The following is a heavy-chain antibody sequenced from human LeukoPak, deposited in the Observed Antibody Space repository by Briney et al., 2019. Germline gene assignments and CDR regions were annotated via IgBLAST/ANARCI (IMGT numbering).Heavy chain of an antibody. J-gene: IGHJ4*02. CDR3: AKRPLRNGGSYVDY. V-gene: IGHV3-23*01. Sequence: GGSLRLSCAASGFTFSDYAMSWVRQAPGKGLEWVSTIGVSAGSTNYADSVKGRFTISRDNSKNTLYLQMNRLRAGDTALYYCAKRPLRNGGSYVDYWGQGTLVAVSS. CDR2: IGVSAGST. D-gene: IGHD1-26*01. CDR1: GFTFSDYA.